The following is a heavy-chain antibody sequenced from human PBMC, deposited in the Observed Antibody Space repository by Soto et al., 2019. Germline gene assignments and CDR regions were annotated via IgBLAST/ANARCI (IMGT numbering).Heavy chain of an antibody. V-gene: IGHV1-2*04. CDR3: ARDNIRSGSLDY. CDR2: INPNSGGT. D-gene: IGHD3-3*01. CDR1: GYTFTDYY. J-gene: IGHJ4*02. Sequence: ASVKVSCKASGYTFTDYYMHWVRQAPGQGLEWMGWINPNSGGTNYAQKFQGWVTMTSDTSISTAYMELSRLRSDDTAVYYSARDNIRSGSLDYWGQGTQVTVSS.